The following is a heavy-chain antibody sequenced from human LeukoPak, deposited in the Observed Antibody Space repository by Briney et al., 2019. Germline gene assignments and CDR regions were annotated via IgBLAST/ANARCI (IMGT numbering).Heavy chain of an antibody. CDR1: GFTFSDYY. CDR2: ISSSGSTI. V-gene: IGHV3-11*01. CDR3: ARAHCSGGSCYSRYYYYYYYMDV. Sequence: PGGSLRLSCAASGFTFSDYYMSWIRQAPGKGLEWVSYISSSGSTIYYADSVKGRFTISRDNAKNSVYLQMNSLRAEDTAVYYCARAHCSGGSCYSRYYYYYYYMDVWGKGTTVTVSS. J-gene: IGHJ6*03. D-gene: IGHD2-15*01.